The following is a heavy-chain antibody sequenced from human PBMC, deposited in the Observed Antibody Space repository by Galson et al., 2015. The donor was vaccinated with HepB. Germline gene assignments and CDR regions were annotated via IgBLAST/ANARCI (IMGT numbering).Heavy chain of an antibody. CDR1: GYTFSSYS. CDR3: ARGALVAVVNANLNNWFDP. V-gene: IGHV1-18*01. J-gene: IGHJ5*02. CDR2: ISAYDSST. D-gene: IGHD2-8*02. Sequence: SVKVSCKASGYTFSSYSIAWVRQAPGQGLEWMGWISAYDSSTNYAQKFQGRVTMTTETTTTTAYLELRSLRSDDTAVYNCARGALVAVVNANLNNWFDPWGQGTLVTVSS.